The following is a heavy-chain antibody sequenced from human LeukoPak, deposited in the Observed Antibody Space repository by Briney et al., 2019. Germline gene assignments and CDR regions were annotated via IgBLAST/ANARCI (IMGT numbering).Heavy chain of an antibody. CDR1: GFTFSNAW. D-gene: IGHD5-24*01. CDR3: TTGVDGYNFDY. CDR2: IKSKTDDGTT. V-gene: IGHV3-15*01. Sequence: GGSLRLSCAASGFTFSNAWMSWVRQAPGKGLEWVGRIKSKTDDGTTDYAAPVKGRFTISRDDSKNTLYLQMNSLETEDTAVYYCTTGVDGYNFDYWGQGTLVTVSS. J-gene: IGHJ4*02.